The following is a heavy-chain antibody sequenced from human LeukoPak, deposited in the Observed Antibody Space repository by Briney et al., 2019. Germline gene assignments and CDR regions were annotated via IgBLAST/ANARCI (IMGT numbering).Heavy chain of an antibody. Sequence: PGVSLRLSCAASGFTFSSYAMSWVRQAPGKGLEWVSAISGSGGSTYYADSVKGRFTISRDNSKNTLYLQMNSLRAEDTAVYYCARDRYYDSSGASGVYYFDYWGQGTLVTVSS. V-gene: IGHV3-23*01. J-gene: IGHJ4*02. CDR3: ARDRYYDSSGASGVYYFDY. D-gene: IGHD3-22*01. CDR2: ISGSGGST. CDR1: GFTFSSYA.